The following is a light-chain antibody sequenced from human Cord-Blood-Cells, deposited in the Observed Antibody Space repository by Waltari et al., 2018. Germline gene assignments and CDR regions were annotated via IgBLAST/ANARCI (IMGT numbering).Light chain of an antibody. CDR3: QQYYSTPPAPLWT. CDR1: QSVSSSY. V-gene: IGKV3-20*01. Sequence: EIVLTQSPGTLSLSPGERATLSCRASQSVSSSYLAWYQQKPGQAPRLLIYGASSRATGIPDRFSGSGSGTDFTLTISSLQAEDVAVYYCQQYYSTPPAPLWTFGQGTKVEIK. CDR2: GAS. J-gene: IGKJ1*01.